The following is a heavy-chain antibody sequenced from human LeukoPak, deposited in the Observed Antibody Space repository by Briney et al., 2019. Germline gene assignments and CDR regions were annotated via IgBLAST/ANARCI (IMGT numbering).Heavy chain of an antibody. D-gene: IGHD3-3*01. CDR2: ISAYNGNT. CDR1: GYTFTSYG. V-gene: IGHV1-18*01. Sequence: ASVNVSCKASGYTFTSYGISWVRQAPGQGLEWMGWISAYNGNTNYAQKLQGRVTMTTDTSTSTAYMELRSLRSDDTAVYYCARGSTPRILRFLEWLSGDYGMDVWGQGTTVTVSS. J-gene: IGHJ6*02. CDR3: ARGSTPRILRFLEWLSGDYGMDV.